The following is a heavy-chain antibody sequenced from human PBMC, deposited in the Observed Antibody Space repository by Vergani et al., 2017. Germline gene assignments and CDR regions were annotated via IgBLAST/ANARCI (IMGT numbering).Heavy chain of an antibody. J-gene: IGHJ4*02. CDR2: IIPILGIA. D-gene: IGHD5-12*01. V-gene: IGHV1-69*04. Sequence: QVQLVQSGAEVKKPGASVKVSCKASGYTFTSYGIRWVRQAPGQGLEWMGRIIPILGIANYAQKFQGRVTITADKSTSTAYMELSSLRSEATAVYYCARLSGYNKYYFDYWGQGTLVTVSS. CDR3: ARLSGYNKYYFDY. CDR1: GYTFTSYG.